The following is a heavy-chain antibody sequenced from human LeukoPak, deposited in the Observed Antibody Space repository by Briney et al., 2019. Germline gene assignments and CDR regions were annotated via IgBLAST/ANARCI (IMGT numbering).Heavy chain of an antibody. V-gene: IGHV3-48*01. D-gene: IGHD3-10*01. Sequence: GGSLRLSCAASGFTFSSYSMNWVGKAPGKGLEWFSSISSSSSTIYYADSVKGRFTISRDNAKNSLYLQMNSLRAEDTAVYYCAHYGSGSYYGVDAFDIWGQGTMVTVSS. CDR2: ISSSSSTI. J-gene: IGHJ3*02. CDR1: GFTFSSYS. CDR3: AHYGSGSYYGVDAFDI.